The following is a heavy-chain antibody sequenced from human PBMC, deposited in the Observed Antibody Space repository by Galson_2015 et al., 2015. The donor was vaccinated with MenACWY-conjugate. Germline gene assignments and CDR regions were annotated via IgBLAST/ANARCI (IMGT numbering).Heavy chain of an antibody. CDR1: GFTFSTYG. J-gene: IGHJ5*01. CDR3: AKGPGSQTYSRYDS. CDR2: ISYDGNNK. V-gene: IGHV3-30*18. D-gene: IGHD1-14*01. Sequence: SLRLSCAASGFTFSTYGMHWVRQAPGKGLEWVAVISYDGNNKYSADSVKGRFAISRDNSKNTLYLQMDSLRAENTAVYYCAKGPGSQTYSRYDSWGQGTLVTVSS.